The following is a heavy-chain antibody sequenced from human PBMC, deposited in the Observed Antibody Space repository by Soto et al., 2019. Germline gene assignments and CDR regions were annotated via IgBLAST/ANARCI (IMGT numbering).Heavy chain of an antibody. D-gene: IGHD1-7*01. Sequence: GGSLRLSCAASGFTFSSYAMHWVRQAPGKGLEWVAVISYDGSNKYYADSVKGRFTISRDNSKNTLYLQMNSLRAEDTAVYYCARDLRQGWNYVFGYWGQGTLVTVSS. CDR1: GFTFSSYA. CDR2: ISYDGSNK. J-gene: IGHJ4*02. V-gene: IGHV3-30-3*01. CDR3: ARDLRQGWNYVFGY.